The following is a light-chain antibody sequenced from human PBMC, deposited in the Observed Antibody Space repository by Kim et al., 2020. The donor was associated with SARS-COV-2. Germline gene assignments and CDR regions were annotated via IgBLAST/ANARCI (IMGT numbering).Light chain of an antibody. Sequence: LSPGERATLSCRASQSVSNTYLAWYQQKGGQAPRLLIYGASSRATGIPDRFSGSGSGTDFTLTINRLEPEDFAVYYCQQYGSSLRTFGQGTKVDI. CDR1: QSVSNTY. CDR3: QQYGSSLRT. J-gene: IGKJ1*01. CDR2: GAS. V-gene: IGKV3-20*01.